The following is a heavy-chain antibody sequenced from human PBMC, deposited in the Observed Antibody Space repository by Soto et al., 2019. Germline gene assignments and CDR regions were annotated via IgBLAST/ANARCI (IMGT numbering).Heavy chain of an antibody. V-gene: IGHV3-64D*06. J-gene: IGHJ6*02. CDR1: GFTFSSYA. D-gene: IGHD6-13*01. CDR3: VKDVWAGIAAAVAHYYGMGV. Sequence: GGSLRLSCSASGFTFSSYAMHWVRQAPGKGLEYVSAISSNGGSTYYADSVKGRFTISRDNSKNTLYLQMSSLRAEDTAVYYCVKDVWAGIAAAVAHYYGMGVWGQGTTVTVSS. CDR2: ISSNGGST.